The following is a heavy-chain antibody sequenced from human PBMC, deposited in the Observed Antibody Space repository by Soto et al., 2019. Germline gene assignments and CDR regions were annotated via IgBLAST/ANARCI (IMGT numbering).Heavy chain of an antibody. CDR1: GFTFSSYA. V-gene: IGHV3-23*01. D-gene: IGHD3-10*01. CDR2: ISGSGGST. CDR3: AKPEIDSITMVRGVTGDGYFDY. J-gene: IGHJ4*02. Sequence: GGSLRLSCAASGFTFSSYAMSWVRQAPGKGLEWVSAISGSGGSTYYADSVKGRFTISRDNSKNTLYLQMNSLRAEDTAVYYCAKPEIDSITMVRGVTGDGYFDYWGQGTLVTVSS.